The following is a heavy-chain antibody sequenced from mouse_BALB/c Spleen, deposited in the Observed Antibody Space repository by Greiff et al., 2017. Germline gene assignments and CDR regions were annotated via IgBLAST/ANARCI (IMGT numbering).Heavy chain of an antibody. Sequence: EVKLQESGPGLVKPSQSLSLTCTVTGYSITSDYAWNWIRQFPGNKLEWMGYISYSGSTSYNPSLKSRISITRDTSKNQFFLQLNSVTTEDTATYYCAGRSTMITGAMDYWGQGTSVTVSS. V-gene: IGHV3-2*02. CDR3: AGRSTMITGAMDY. D-gene: IGHD2-4*01. CDR1: GYSITSDYA. J-gene: IGHJ4*01. CDR2: ISYSGST.